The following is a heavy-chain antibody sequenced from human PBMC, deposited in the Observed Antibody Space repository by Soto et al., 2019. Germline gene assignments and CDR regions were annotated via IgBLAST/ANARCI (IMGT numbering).Heavy chain of an antibody. Sequence: ASVKVSCKASGYTFTSYGISWVRQAPGQGLEWMGWISAYNGNTNYAQKLQGRVTMTTDTSTSTAYMELRSLRSDDTAVYYCAIVRFGEFKKYYFAYWGQGTLVTVSS. CDR3: AIVRFGEFKKYYFAY. CDR1: GYTFTSYG. V-gene: IGHV1-18*01. CDR2: ISAYNGNT. J-gene: IGHJ4*02. D-gene: IGHD3-10*01.